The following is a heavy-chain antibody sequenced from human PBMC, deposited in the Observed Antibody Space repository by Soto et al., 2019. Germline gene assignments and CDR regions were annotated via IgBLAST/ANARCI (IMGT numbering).Heavy chain of an antibody. D-gene: IGHD5-18*01. CDR3: AKNTGYSYVFPFDY. CDR1: GFTFSSYG. V-gene: IGHV3-30*18. Sequence: QVQLVESGGGVVQPGKSLRLSCAASGFTFSSYGMHWVRQAPGKGLEWVAIISHDGSNKYYADSVEGRFTISRDNSKNTLYLQMNSLRAEDTAVYYCAKNTGYSYVFPFDYGGQGTLVTVSS. J-gene: IGHJ4*02. CDR2: ISHDGSNK.